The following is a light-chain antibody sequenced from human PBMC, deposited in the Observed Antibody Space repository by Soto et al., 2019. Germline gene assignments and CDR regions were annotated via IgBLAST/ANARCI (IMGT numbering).Light chain of an antibody. V-gene: IGLV2-14*01. CDR3: SSYTSSSTYI. Sequence: QSALTQPASVSGSPGQSITISCTGTNSDIGGYNYVSWYQQHPGKAPKLMIYDVSNRPSGVSNRFSGSKSGNTASLTISGLQAEDEADYYCSSYTSSSTYIFGTGTQVTVL. J-gene: IGLJ1*01. CDR2: DVS. CDR1: NSDIGGYNY.